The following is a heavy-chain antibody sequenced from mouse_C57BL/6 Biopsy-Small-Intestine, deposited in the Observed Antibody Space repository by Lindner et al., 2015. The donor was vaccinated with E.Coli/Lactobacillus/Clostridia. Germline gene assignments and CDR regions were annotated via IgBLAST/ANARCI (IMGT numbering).Heavy chain of an antibody. CDR1: GGTFSNHA. J-gene: IGHJ2*01. Sequence: SVKVSCKVSGGTFSNHAISWVRQAPGQGLEWMGGIFPIFAAADYAPKFKGRVTITADESTSTAYMELSSLRSEDTAVYYCARDYTSYSHDSGYVEYFDYWGQGTLVTVSS. V-gene: IGHV1-81*01. CDR2: IFPIFAAA. D-gene: IGHD2-2*01. CDR3: ARDYTSYSHDSGYVEYFDY.